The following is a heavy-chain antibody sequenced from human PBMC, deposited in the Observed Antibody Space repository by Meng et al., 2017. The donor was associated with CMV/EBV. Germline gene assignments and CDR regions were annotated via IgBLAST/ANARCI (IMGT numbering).Heavy chain of an antibody. CDR3: AIEKGVAGKDYYYGMDV. D-gene: IGHD6-19*01. CDR2: INPNSGGT. CDR1: GYTFTGYY. V-gene: IGHV1-2*02. J-gene: IGHJ6*02. Sequence: ASVKVSCKVSGYTFTGYYMHWVRQAPGQGLEWMGWINPNSGGTNYAQKFQGRVTMTRDTSISTAYMELSRLRSDDTAVYYCAIEKGVAGKDYYYGMDVWGQGTTVTVSS.